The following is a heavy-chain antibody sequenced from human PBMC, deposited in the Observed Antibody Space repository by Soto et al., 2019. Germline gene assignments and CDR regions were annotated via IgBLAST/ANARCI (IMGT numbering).Heavy chain of an antibody. D-gene: IGHD1-26*01. Sequence: ASVKVSFKASGYTFTSYYIHWVRQAPGQGLEWVGVINPSTGSTRYAEKFQGRVTMTRDTSTSTVNMELRSLRSEDTAVYYCARSEWELSRFDYWGQGTLVTVSS. V-gene: IGHV1-46*01. CDR1: GYTFTSYY. J-gene: IGHJ4*02. CDR2: INPSTGST. CDR3: ARSEWELSRFDY.